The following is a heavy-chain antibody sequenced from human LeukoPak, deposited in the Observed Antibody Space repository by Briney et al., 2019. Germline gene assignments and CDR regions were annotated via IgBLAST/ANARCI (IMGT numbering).Heavy chain of an antibody. V-gene: IGHV3-7*01. CDR2: IETDGDEK. CDR3: ARDIPSGFYTPDY. Sequence: GGSLRLSCVASGFTFSDYWMSWVRQAPGMGLEWVANIETDGDEKNYVDSVKGRFTISRDNARNSLYLQMSSLRVEGTAVYYCARDIPSGFYTPDYWGRGTLVTVSS. J-gene: IGHJ4*02. CDR1: GFTFSDYW. D-gene: IGHD5-12*01.